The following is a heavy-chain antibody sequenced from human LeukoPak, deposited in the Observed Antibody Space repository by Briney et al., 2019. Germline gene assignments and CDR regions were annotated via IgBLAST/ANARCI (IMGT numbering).Heavy chain of an antibody. Sequence: PGGSLRLSCAASGFTDSSNYMSWVRQAPGKALEWGSVIYRGGSTYYAASVKGRFTISRDNSKNPLYLQMNSLRAEDTAVYYCAKAGGRGWSNWFDPWGQGTQVTVSS. V-gene: IGHV3-66*01. J-gene: IGHJ5*02. CDR2: IYRGGST. CDR3: AKAGGRGWSNWFDP. CDR1: GFTDSSNY. D-gene: IGHD6-19*01.